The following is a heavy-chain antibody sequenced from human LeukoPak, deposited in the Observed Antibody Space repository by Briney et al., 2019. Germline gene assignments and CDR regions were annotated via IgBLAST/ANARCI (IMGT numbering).Heavy chain of an antibody. Sequence: GASVKVSCKASGYTFTNYDINWVRQAPGQGLEWMGWMNPNSGGTNYAQKFQGRVTMTRDTSISTAYMELSRLRSDDTAVYYCARVLFAEYFQHWGQGTLVTVSS. CDR2: MNPNSGGT. V-gene: IGHV1-2*02. CDR1: GYTFTNYD. J-gene: IGHJ1*01. CDR3: ARVLFAEYFQH.